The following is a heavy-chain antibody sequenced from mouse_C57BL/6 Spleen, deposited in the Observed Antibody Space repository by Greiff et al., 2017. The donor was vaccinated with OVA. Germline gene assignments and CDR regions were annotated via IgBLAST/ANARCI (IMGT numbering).Heavy chain of an antibody. CDR3: ARWTVGATSDY. D-gene: IGHD1-1*01. Sequence: VQLQQSGAELVKPGASVKMSCKASGYTFTSYWITWVKQRPGQGLEWIGDIYPGSGSTNYNEKFKSKATLTVDTSSSTAYMQLSSLTSEDSAVYYGARWTVGATSDYWGQGTTLTVSS. V-gene: IGHV1-55*01. CDR1: GYTFTSYW. J-gene: IGHJ2*01. CDR2: IYPGSGST.